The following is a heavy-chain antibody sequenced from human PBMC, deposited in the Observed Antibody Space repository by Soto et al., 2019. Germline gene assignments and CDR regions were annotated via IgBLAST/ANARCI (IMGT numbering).Heavy chain of an antibody. CDR3: ARLAAAGTPSYYYGMDV. CDR2: IYPADSDS. V-gene: IGHV5-51*01. CDR1: GYTFTRSW. Sequence: GESLKISCKGSGYTFTRSWIGWVLQMPGKGLEWMGIIYPADSDSRYSPSLQGQVTVSADKSSSTAYLRWSSLKASDTAMYYCARLAAAGTPSYYYGMDVWGQGTTVTVSS. D-gene: IGHD6-13*01. J-gene: IGHJ6*02.